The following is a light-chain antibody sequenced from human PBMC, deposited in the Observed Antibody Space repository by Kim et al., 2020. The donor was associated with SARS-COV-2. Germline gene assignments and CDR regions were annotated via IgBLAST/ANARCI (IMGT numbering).Light chain of an antibody. CDR2: GRI. Sequence: SSELTQDPAVSVPLVQTVRITCQGDSLRSYYATWYQQRPRQAPVLVIYGRINQPSGIPDRFSGSSSGNTASLTISGAQAEDEADFYCQSRDSGGNVLFGG. V-gene: IGLV3-19*01. CDR1: SLRSYY. J-gene: IGLJ2*01. CDR3: QSRDSGGNVL.